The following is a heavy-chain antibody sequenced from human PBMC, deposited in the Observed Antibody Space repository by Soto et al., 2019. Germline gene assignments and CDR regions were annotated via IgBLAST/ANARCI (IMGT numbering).Heavy chain of an antibody. D-gene: IGHD4-17*01. CDR3: ARRNGDYPRIYYFDY. V-gene: IGHV4-59*01. J-gene: IGHJ4*02. CDR1: GDSINSDN. Sequence: HVQLQESGPGLVKPSETLSLTCSVSGDSINSDNWSWIRQSPGKGLEWIGHVANSGPICTNPSLKGRVTISVDTSKNQFFLSLSSVTAADTAIYYCARRNGDYPRIYYFDYWGQGTLVTVSS. CDR2: VANSGPI.